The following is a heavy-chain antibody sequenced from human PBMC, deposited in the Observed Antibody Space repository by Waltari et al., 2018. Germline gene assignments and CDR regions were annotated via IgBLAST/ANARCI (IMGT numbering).Heavy chain of an antibody. CDR3: ASYGSYGGKIDY. J-gene: IGHJ4*02. Sequence: QVQLQESGPGLVKPSETLSLTCTVPGGSVSSGRYYWSWIRQPPGKGLEWIGYIYYSGSTNYNPSLKSRVTISVDTSKNQFSLKLSSVTAADTAVYYCASYGSYGGKIDYWGQGTLVTVSS. CDR1: GGSVSSGRYY. D-gene: IGHD1-26*01. CDR2: IYYSGST. V-gene: IGHV4-61*01.